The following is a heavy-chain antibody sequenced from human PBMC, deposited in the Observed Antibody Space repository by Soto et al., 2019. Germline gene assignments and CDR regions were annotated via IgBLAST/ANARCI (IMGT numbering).Heavy chain of an antibody. Sequence: PSETLCLTCTVSGGSISSCGYYWSWIGQHPGKGLEWIGYIYYSGSTYYNPSLKSRITISVDTSKNQISLKLSPVTAADTAVYYCARAEYCTNGIYPWFDPWGQGTLVTVSS. J-gene: IGHJ5*02. CDR2: IYYSGST. D-gene: IGHD2-8*01. V-gene: IGHV4-31*03. CDR3: ARAEYCTNGIYPWFDP. CDR1: GGSISSCGYY.